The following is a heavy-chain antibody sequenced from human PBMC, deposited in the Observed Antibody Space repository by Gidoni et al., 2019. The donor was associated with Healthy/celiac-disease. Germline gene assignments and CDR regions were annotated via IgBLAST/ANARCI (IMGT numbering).Heavy chain of an antibody. Sequence: QVQLVQSGAEVKKPGSSVKVSCKASGGPFRSYPISWVRQAPGQGLEWMGRIIPILGIANYAQKFQGRVTITADKSTSTAYMELSSLRSEDTAVYYCARGGFDWLLSMDVWGQGTTVTVSS. CDR3: ARGGFDWLLSMDV. CDR1: GGPFRSYP. V-gene: IGHV1-69*02. J-gene: IGHJ6*02. CDR2: IIPILGIA. D-gene: IGHD3-9*01.